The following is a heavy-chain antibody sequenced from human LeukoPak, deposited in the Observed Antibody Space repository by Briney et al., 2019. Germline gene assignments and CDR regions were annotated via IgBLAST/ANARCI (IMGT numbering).Heavy chain of an antibody. V-gene: IGHV5-51*01. J-gene: IGHJ4*02. D-gene: IGHD5-24*01. CDR3: ARGVEMATTPFDY. Sequence: GESLKISFKGSGYSFTSYWIGWVRQMPGKGLEWMGIIYPGDSDTRYSPSFQGQVTISADKSISTAYLQWSSLKASDTAMYYCARGVEMATTPFDYWGQGTLVTVSS. CDR1: GYSFTSYW. CDR2: IYPGDSDT.